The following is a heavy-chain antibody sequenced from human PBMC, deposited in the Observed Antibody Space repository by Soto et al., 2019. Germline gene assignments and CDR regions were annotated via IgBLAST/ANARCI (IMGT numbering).Heavy chain of an antibody. Sequence: GGSLRLSCAASGFTFDDYAMHWVRQAPGKGLEWVSGISWNSGSIGYADSVKGRFTISRDNAKNSLYLQMNSLRAEDTALYYCAKDKSGSYPSDAFDIWGQGTMVTVSS. V-gene: IGHV3-9*01. D-gene: IGHD1-26*01. CDR1: GFTFDDYA. J-gene: IGHJ3*02. CDR2: ISWNSGSI. CDR3: AKDKSGSYPSDAFDI.